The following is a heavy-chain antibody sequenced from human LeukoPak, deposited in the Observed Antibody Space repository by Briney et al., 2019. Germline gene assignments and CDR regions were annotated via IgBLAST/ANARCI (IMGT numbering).Heavy chain of an antibody. D-gene: IGHD2-15*01. CDR2: IIPIFGTA. Sequence: ASVKVSCKASGGTFSSYAISWVRQAPGQGLEWMGGIIPIFGTANYAQKFQGRVTITADESTSTAYMELSSLRSEDTAVYYCARGYCSGGSCPPGFDYWGQGTLVTVSS. V-gene: IGHV1-69*13. CDR3: ARGYCSGGSCPPGFDY. CDR1: GGTFSSYA. J-gene: IGHJ4*02.